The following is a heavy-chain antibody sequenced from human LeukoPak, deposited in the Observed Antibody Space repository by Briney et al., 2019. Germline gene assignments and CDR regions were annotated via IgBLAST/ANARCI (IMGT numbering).Heavy chain of an antibody. CDR3: ASSPFAYYYDSSGYYYGFDY. CDR2: IYYSGST. V-gene: IGHV4-59*01. J-gene: IGHJ4*02. CDR1: GGSISSYY. Sequence: PSETLSLTCTVSGGSISSYYWSWIRQPPGKGLEWIGYIYYSGSTNYNPSLKSRVTISVDTSKNQFSLKLSSVTAADTAVYYCASSPFAYYYDSSGYYYGFDYWGQGTLVTVSS. D-gene: IGHD3-22*01.